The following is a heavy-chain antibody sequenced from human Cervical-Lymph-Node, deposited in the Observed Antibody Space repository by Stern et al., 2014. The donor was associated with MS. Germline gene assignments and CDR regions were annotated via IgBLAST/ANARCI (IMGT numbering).Heavy chain of an antibody. CDR1: GGSVSSGSRY. Sequence: QVQLQESGPGLVKPSQTLSLTCTVSGGSVSSGSRYWSWIRQHPGKGLEWIGHISYSGNTYYSPSLQSRLTISMDTSKNQFSLNLRSVTAADTAIYYCARVTEFLRFFYPDYWGQGTLVTVSS. CDR2: ISYSGNT. CDR3: ARVTEFLRFFYPDY. D-gene: IGHD3-3*01. J-gene: IGHJ4*02. V-gene: IGHV4-31*03.